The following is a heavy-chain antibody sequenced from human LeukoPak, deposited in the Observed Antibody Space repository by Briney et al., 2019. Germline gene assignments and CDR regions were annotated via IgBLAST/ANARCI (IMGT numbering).Heavy chain of an antibody. V-gene: IGHV4-59*01. CDR1: GGFTSSNY. CDR3: ARVSGYSSKQPFDY. Sequence: PSETLSLTCTVSGGFTSSNYWNWIRQPPGKGLEWIGHIDYGGSTNYNPSLKSRVTISLDTSKNQFSLKLSSVTAADTPVYYCARVSGYSSKQPFDYWGQGTLVTVSS. D-gene: IGHD6-13*01. J-gene: IGHJ4*02. CDR2: IDYGGST.